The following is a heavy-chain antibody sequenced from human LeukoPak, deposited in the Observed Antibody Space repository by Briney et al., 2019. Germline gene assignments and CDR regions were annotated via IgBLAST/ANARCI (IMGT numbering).Heavy chain of an antibody. J-gene: IGHJ4*02. V-gene: IGHV4-59*08. CDR2: IYYSGST. D-gene: IGHD2-2*01. CDR1: GGSISSYY. CDR3: ARSVSYCTSSTCYLYYFDY. Sequence: SETLSLTCTVSGGSISSYYWSWIRQPPGKGLEWIGYIYYSGSTNYNPSLKSRVTISVDTSKNQFSLKLSSVTAADTAVYYCARSVSYCTSSTCYLYYFDYWGQGTLVTVSS.